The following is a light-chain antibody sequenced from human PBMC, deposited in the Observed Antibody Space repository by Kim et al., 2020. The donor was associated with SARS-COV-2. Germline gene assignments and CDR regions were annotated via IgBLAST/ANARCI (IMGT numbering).Light chain of an antibody. V-gene: IGKV1-5*01. J-gene: IGKJ5*01. Sequence: AFVRNRVTTTCLASHRVGTWLAWYQQKPGKGPKLLIYDASRLQNGVPSRFSGSASGTDFTLTISSLQPDDFAHYYCQQYHFFPLTFGQGTRLEI. CDR1: HRVGTW. CDR3: QQYHFFPLT. CDR2: DAS.